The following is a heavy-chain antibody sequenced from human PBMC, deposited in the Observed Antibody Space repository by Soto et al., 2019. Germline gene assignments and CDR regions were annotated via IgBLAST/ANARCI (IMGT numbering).Heavy chain of an antibody. CDR2: ISYDGSNK. D-gene: IGHD3-10*01. V-gene: IGHV3-30*18. Sequence: GGSLRLSCAASGFTFSSYGMHWVRQAPGKGLEWVAVISYDGSNKYYADSVKGRFTISRDNSKNTLYLQMNSLRAEDTTVYYCAKPTPFGAFDIWGQGTMVTVSS. CDR1: GFTFSSYG. CDR3: AKPTPFGAFDI. J-gene: IGHJ3*02.